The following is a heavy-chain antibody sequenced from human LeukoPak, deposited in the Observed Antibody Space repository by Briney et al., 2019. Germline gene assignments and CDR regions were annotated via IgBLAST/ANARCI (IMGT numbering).Heavy chain of an antibody. CDR2: INPSGGST. J-gene: IGHJ6*02. CDR3: ARELRGYSYGLYSDYYYYGMDV. Sequence: ASVKVSCKASGYTFTSYYMHWVRQAPGQGLGWMGIINPSGGSTSYAQKFQGRVTMTRDTSTSTVYMELSSLGSEDTAVYYCARELRGYSYGLYSDYYYYGMDVWGQGTTVTVSS. D-gene: IGHD5-18*01. V-gene: IGHV1-46*01. CDR1: GYTFTSYY.